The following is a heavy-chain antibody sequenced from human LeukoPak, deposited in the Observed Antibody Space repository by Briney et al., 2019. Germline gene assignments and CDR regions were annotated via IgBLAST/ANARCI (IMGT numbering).Heavy chain of an antibody. CDR2: ISSSGSTI. CDR3: ARYQVYYDILTGHYNDQYYFDY. J-gene: IGHJ4*02. CDR1: GFTFSDYY. D-gene: IGHD3-9*01. Sequence: NPGGSLRLSCAASGFTFSDYYMSWIRQAPGKGLEWVSYISSSGSTIYYADSVKGRFTISRDNAKNSLYLQMNSLRAEDTAVYYCARYQVYYDILTGHYNDQYYFDYWGQGTLVTVSS. V-gene: IGHV3-11*01.